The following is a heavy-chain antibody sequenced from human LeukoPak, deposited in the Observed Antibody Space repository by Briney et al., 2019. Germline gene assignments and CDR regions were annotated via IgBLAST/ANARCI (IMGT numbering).Heavy chain of an antibody. CDR3: ARDRGYSSGWYYFDY. Sequence: ASVKVSCKASGYTFTSYGISWVRQAPGQGLECMGWISAYNGNTNYAQKLQGRVTMTTDTSTSTAYMELRSLRSDDTAVYYCARDRGYSSGWYYFDYWGQGTLVTVSS. V-gene: IGHV1-18*04. J-gene: IGHJ4*02. CDR1: GYTFTSYG. D-gene: IGHD6-19*01. CDR2: ISAYNGNT.